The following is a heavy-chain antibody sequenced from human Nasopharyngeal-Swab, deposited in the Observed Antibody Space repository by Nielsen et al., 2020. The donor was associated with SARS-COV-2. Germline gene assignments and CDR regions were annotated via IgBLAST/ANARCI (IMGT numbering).Heavy chain of an antibody. CDR2: ISYDGSTT. D-gene: IGHD1-26*01. J-gene: IGHJ4*02. Sequence: GRSLRLSCAASGFTFSSYGMHWVRQAPGKGLEWVSVISYDGSTTYYADSVKGRFTISRDNSKNTLYLQMNSLRAEDTAVYYCAKETYSGSFDFDYWGQGTLVTVSS. CDR1: GFTFSSYG. V-gene: IGHV3-30*18. CDR3: AKETYSGSFDFDY.